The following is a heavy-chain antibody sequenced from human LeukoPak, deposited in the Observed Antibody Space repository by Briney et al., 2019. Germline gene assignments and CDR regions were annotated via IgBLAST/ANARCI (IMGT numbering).Heavy chain of an antibody. Sequence: PSETLSLTCAVYGGSFSGYYWTWIRQPPGRGLEWIGEINHSGSTNYNPSLKSRVTISVDTSKSQFSLKLNSVTAADTAVYYCAREGRQDYVYFDCWGQGTLVTVSS. CDR1: GGSFSGYY. CDR2: INHSGST. D-gene: IGHD4-17*01. V-gene: IGHV4-34*01. J-gene: IGHJ4*02. CDR3: AREGRQDYVYFDC.